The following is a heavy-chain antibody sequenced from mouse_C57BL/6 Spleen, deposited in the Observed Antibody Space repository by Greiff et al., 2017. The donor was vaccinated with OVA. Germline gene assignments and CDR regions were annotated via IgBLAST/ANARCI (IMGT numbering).Heavy chain of an antibody. J-gene: IGHJ1*03. V-gene: IGHV5-6*02. CDR2: ISSGGSYT. CDR3: ARRVGYGSSYWYFDV. D-gene: IGHD1-1*01. Sequence: EVKLVESGGDLVKPGGSLKLSCAASGFTFSSYGMSWVRQTPDKRLEWVATISSGGSYTYYPDSVKGRFTISRDNAKNTLYLQMSSLKSEDTAMYYCARRVGYGSSYWYFDVWGTGTTVTVSS. CDR1: GFTFSSYG.